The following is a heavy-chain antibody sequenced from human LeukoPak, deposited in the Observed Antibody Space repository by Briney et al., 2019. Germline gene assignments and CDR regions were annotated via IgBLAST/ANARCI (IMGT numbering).Heavy chain of an antibody. V-gene: IGHV1-18*01. CDR3: VKEGYDRGGYYGH. D-gene: IGHD3-22*01. Sequence: GASVKVSCKASGYTFTKYGVSWVRQAPGQGLAWMGWISAYSDNTDYAPKFQGRITVTKDPSTDTAYMELRSLRPDDTAVYYCVKEGYDRGGYYGHWGQGALVTVSS. CDR2: ISAYSDNT. CDR1: GYTFTKYG. J-gene: IGHJ4*02.